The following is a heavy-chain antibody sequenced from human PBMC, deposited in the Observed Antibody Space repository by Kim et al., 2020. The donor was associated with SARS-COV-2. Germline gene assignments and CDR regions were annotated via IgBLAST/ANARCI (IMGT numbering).Heavy chain of an antibody. J-gene: IGHJ3*02. D-gene: IGHD6-6*01. V-gene: IGHV1-69*13. Sequence: SVKVSCKASGGTFSSYAISWVRQAPGQGLEWMGGIIPIFGTANYAQKFQGRVTITADESTSTAYMELSSLRSEDTAVYYCARADWKSIAARPGAFDIWGQGTMVTVSS. CDR1: GGTFSSYA. CDR3: ARADWKSIAARPGAFDI. CDR2: IIPIFGTA.